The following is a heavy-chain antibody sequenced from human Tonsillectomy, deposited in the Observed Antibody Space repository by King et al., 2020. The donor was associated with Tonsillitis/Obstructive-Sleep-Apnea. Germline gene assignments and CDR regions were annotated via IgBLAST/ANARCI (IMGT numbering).Heavy chain of an antibody. Sequence: VQLVESGGGLVQPGGSLRLSCAASGFTVSSNYMSWVRQAPGKGLEWVSAIYSGGSTSYADSVKGRFTISRDNSKNTLYLQMNSLRAEDTAVYYCARDRIEYGSSSGDGGGQGTLVTVSS. CDR2: IYSGGST. J-gene: IGHJ4*02. V-gene: IGHV3-66*01. D-gene: IGHD6-6*01. CDR3: ARDRIEYGSSSGDG. CDR1: GFTVSSNY.